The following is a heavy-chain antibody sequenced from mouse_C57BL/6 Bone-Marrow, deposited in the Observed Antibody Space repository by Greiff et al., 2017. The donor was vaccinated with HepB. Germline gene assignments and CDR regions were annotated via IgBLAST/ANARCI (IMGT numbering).Heavy chain of an antibody. CDR2: IYPRSGNT. J-gene: IGHJ2*01. D-gene: IGHD1-1*01. CDR1: GYTFTSYG. CDR3: ARGTTVVVPVDY. Sequence: QVQLKQSGAELARPGASVKLSCKASGYTFTSYGISWVKQRTGQGLEWIGEIYPRSGNTYYNEKFKGKATLTADKSSSTAYMELRSLTSEDSAVYFCARGTTVVVPVDYWGQGTTLTVSS. V-gene: IGHV1-81*01.